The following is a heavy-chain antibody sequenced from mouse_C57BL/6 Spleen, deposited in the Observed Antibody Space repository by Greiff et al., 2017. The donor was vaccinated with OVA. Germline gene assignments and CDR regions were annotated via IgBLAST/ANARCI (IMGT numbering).Heavy chain of an antibody. J-gene: IGHJ2*01. CDR2: ISDGGSYT. CDR1: GYTFSSYA. V-gene: IGHV5-4*01. CDR3: ARDPHYYGSSYPFDY. Sequence: VQLKESGGGLVKPGGSLKLSCAASGYTFSSYAMSWVRQTPEKRLEWVATISDGGSYTYYPDNVKGRFTISRDNAKNNLYLQMSHLKSEDTAMYYCARDPHYYGSSYPFDYWGQGTTLTVSS. D-gene: IGHD1-1*01.